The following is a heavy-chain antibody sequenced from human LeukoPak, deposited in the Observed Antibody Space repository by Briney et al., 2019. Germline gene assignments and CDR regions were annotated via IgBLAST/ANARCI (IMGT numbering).Heavy chain of an antibody. V-gene: IGHV3-23*01. CDR2: IGSGSGGTT. CDR3: AKNYESGRGVPYGMDV. Sequence: PGESLRLSCAASGFTFSSYAMRWVRQAPGKGLEWVSAIGSGSGGTTIYADSVKGRFTISRDNSKNTLYLQMSSLRGEDTAVYYCAKNYESGRGVPYGMDVWGQGTTVTVSS. J-gene: IGHJ6*02. D-gene: IGHD3-10*01. CDR1: GFTFSSYA.